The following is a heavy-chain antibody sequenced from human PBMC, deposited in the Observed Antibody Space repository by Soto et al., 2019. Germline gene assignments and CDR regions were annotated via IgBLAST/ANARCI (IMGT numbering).Heavy chain of an antibody. CDR3: ATYTVGEGGRGY. V-gene: IGHV4-59*11. CDR2: HHSDST. D-gene: IGHD3-16*01. Sequence: QVQLQESGPGLVKPSETLSLTCTVSGGSMRGQHWSWIRQPPGKGLEWIGHHSDSTNYNPSLKSRITTSAGPSKNQFSLKLSSVTAADTAVYYCATYTVGEGGRGYWGQGTLVTVSS. J-gene: IGHJ4*02. CDR1: GGSMRGQH.